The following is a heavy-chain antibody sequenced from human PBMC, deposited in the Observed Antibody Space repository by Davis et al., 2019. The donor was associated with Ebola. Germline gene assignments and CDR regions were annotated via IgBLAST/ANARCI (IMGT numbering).Heavy chain of an antibody. J-gene: IGHJ2*01. Sequence: MPSETLSLTCTVSGGSISSHYWSWIRQPPGKGLEWIGYMYYSGSTNYNPSLKSRVTISAHSSKNQFSLKLSSVTAADTAVYYCARGLVNSSGYFYWYFDLWGRGTLVTVSS. V-gene: IGHV4-59*11. CDR2: MYYSGST. CDR3: ARGLVNSSGYFYWYFDL. D-gene: IGHD3-22*01. CDR1: GGSISSHY.